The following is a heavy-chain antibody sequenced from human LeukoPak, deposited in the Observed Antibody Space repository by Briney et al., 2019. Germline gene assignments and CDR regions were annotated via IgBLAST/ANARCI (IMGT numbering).Heavy chain of an antibody. CDR1: GFTFSSYA. Sequence: GGSLRLSCAASGFTFSSYAMSWVRQAPGKGLEWVSAISGSGGSTYYADYVKGRFTTSRGNSKNTLYLQMNSLRAEDTAVYYCAKDLTDYYYYYGMDVWGQGTTVTVSS. D-gene: IGHD1-14*01. V-gene: IGHV3-23*01. J-gene: IGHJ6*02. CDR3: AKDLTDYYYYYGMDV. CDR2: ISGSGGST.